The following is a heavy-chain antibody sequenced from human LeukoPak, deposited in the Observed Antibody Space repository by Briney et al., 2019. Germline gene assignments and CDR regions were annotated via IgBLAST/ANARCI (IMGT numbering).Heavy chain of an antibody. CDR3: ARTFGVVIAYFDY. V-gene: IGHV1-46*01. CDR1: GYTFTSYG. Sequence: GASVKVSCKASGYTFTSYGISWVRQAPGQGLEWMGIINPSGGSTSYAQKFQGRVTMTRDTSTSTVYMELSSLRSEDTAVYYCARTFGVVIAYFDYWGQGTLVTVSS. CDR2: INPSGGST. D-gene: IGHD3-3*01. J-gene: IGHJ4*02.